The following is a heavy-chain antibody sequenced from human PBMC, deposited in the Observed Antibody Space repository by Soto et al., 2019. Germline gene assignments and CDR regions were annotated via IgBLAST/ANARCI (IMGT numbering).Heavy chain of an antibody. CDR3: ARDLEYSSSWYYYYGLDV. CDR1: GFSFSDYS. D-gene: IGHD6-6*01. CDR2: ISRSGSLN. J-gene: IGHJ6*02. V-gene: IGHV3-48*02. Sequence: LRLSCAASGFSFSDYSMNWVRQAPGKGLEWLSYISRSGSLNYYADSVKGRFTISRDNAKNSLYLEMNSVRDEDTAMYYCARDLEYSSSWYYYYGLDVWGHGTTVTVS.